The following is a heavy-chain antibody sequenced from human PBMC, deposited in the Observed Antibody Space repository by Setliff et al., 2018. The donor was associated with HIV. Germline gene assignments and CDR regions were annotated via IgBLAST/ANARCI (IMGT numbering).Heavy chain of an antibody. CDR3: ARVFLEWLLYRPDYVMDV. J-gene: IGHJ6*02. V-gene: IGHV3-21*01. CDR2: ISGSRT. D-gene: IGHD3-3*01. Sequence: GGSLRLSCAASGFTSRIYSMNWVRQAPGKGLEWVSSISGSRTYYADSVEGRFTISRDDAENSLYLQMSILRADDTAVYYCARVFLEWLLYRPDYVMDVWGQGTTVT. CDR1: GFTSRIYS.